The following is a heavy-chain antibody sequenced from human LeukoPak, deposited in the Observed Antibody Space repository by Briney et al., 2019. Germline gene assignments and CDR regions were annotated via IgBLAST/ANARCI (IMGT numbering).Heavy chain of an antibody. V-gene: IGHV3-30-3*01. CDR2: ISYDGSNK. CDR3: ARWHYYDSSGYRVDY. D-gene: IGHD3-22*01. Sequence: PGGSLRLSCAASGFTFSSYAMHWVRQAPGKGLEWVAVISYDGSNKYYADSVKGRFTISRDNSKNTLYLQMNSLRAEDTAVYYCARWHYYDSSGYRVDYWGQGTLVTVSS. J-gene: IGHJ4*02. CDR1: GFTFSSYA.